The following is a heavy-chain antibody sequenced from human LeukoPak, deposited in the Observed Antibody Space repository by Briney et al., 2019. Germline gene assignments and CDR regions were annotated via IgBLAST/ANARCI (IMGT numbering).Heavy chain of an antibody. V-gene: IGHV3-23*01. CDR2: ISGSGGST. Sequence: GGSLRLSCAASGFTFSSYAMSWVRQAPGKGLEWVSAISGSGGSTYYADSVKGRFTISRDNSKNTLYLQMNSLRAEDTAVYYCAKGRYYDILSGYRRENYFDYWGQGTLVTVSS. D-gene: IGHD3-9*01. CDR1: GFTFSSYA. CDR3: AKGRYYDILSGYRRENYFDY. J-gene: IGHJ4*02.